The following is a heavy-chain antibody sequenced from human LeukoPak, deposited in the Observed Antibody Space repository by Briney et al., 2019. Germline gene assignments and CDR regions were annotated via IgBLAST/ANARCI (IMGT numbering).Heavy chain of an antibody. CDR1: GFTFGDYA. V-gene: IGHV3-49*03. CDR3: SRDSYGYQPEFGFAV. Sequence: GGSPRLSCTAAGFTFGDYAISWFRQAPGKGLQWVGFIAGKTHTGTTEYAASVKGRFSISRDDSKSVAYLEMNSLNTEDTAVYYCSRDSYGYQPEFGFAVWGPGTTVTVSS. J-gene: IGHJ6*02. CDR2: IAGKTHTGTT. D-gene: IGHD5-24*01.